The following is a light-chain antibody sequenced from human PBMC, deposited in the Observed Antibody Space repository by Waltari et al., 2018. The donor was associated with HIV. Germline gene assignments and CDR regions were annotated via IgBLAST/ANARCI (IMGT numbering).Light chain of an antibody. J-gene: IGLJ1*01. CDR2: DVT. Sequence: QSALTQTASVSGSPGQSIPISCTGTNSDVGGSNFVSWYQHYPGSAPKLIIDDVTNRPSGVSDRFSGSKSGNTASLTISGLQAEDEADYFCSSYTRSSTHYVFGTGTKVTVL. CDR3: SSYTRSSTHYV. V-gene: IGLV2-14*03. CDR1: NSDVGGSNF.